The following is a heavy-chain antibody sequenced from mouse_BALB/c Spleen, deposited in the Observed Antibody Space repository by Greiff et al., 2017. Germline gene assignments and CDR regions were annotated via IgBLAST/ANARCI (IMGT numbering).Heavy chain of an antibody. CDR3: ARKGFAY. CDR2: ISDGGSYT. J-gene: IGHJ3*01. V-gene: IGHV5-4*02. CDR1: GFTFSDYY. Sequence: EVMLVESGGGLVKPGGSLKLSCAASGFTFSDYYMYWVRQTPEKRLEWVATISDGGSYTYYPDSVKGRFTISRDNAKNNLYLQMSSLKSEDTAMYYCARKGFAYWGQGTLVTVSA.